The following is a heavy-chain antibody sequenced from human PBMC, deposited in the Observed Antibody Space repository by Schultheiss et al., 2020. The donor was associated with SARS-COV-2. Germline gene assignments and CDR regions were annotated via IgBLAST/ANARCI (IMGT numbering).Heavy chain of an antibody. D-gene: IGHD2-21*01. V-gene: IGHV5-51*01. J-gene: IGHJ4*02. Sequence: GGSLRLSCKGSGYSFTSYWIGWVRQMPGKGLEWMGIIYPGDSDTTYSPSFQGQVTISADKSISTAYLQWSSLKASDTAIYYCTRGYYYFDYWGQGTLVTVSS. CDR2: IYPGDSDT. CDR1: GYSFTSYW. CDR3: TRGYYYFDY.